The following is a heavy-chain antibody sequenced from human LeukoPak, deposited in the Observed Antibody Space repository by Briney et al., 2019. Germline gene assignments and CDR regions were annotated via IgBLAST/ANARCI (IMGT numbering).Heavy chain of an antibody. D-gene: IGHD5-12*01. Sequence: GASVKVSCKASGYTFTGYYMHWVRQAPGQGLEWMGWINPNSGGTNYAQKFQGWVTMTRDTSISTAYIELSRLRSDDTAVYYCAREVGGGYSGYDFGYWGQGTLVTVSS. J-gene: IGHJ4*02. V-gene: IGHV1-2*04. CDR2: INPNSGGT. CDR3: AREVGGGYSGYDFGY. CDR1: GYTFTGYY.